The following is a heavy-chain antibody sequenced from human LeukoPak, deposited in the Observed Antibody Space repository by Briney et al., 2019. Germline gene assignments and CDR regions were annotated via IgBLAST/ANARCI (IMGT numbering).Heavy chain of an antibody. V-gene: IGHV6-1*01. Sequence: SQTLSLTCDISGDTVSSNSAAWNWIRQSPSRGLEWLGRTYYRSKWYYDYAVSVKSRITISPDTSKNQFSLRLNSVTAEDTAVYYCARGFALDFWGQGTMVTVSS. CDR1: GDTVSSNSAA. CDR2: TYYRSKWYY. CDR3: ARGFALDF. J-gene: IGHJ3*01.